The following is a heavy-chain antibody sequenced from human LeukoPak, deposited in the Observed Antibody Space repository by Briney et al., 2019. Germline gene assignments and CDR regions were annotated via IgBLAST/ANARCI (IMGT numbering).Heavy chain of an antibody. Sequence: SETLSLTCTVSGGSTSSYYWNWIRQPAGKGLEWIGRIYTSGSTNYNPSLKSRVTMSVDTSKNQFSLKLSSVTAADTAVYYCARSYSSTWTSFDYWGQGSLVTVSS. V-gene: IGHV4-4*07. CDR2: IYTSGST. D-gene: IGHD6-13*01. CDR1: GGSTSSYY. J-gene: IGHJ4*02. CDR3: ARSYSSTWTSFDY.